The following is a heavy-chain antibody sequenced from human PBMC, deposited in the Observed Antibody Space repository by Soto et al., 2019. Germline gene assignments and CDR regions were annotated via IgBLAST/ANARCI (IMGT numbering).Heavy chain of an antibody. CDR1: GFMFDAFA. J-gene: IGHJ5*02. V-gene: IGHV3-9*01. Sequence: EVQLVESWGGLVQPGRSLRLSCAASGFMFDAFAMHWVRQAPGKGLEWVSGISWNSGDVAYADSVKGRFTISRDNAKHSVYLHLNSLRPEDTALYYCAKAPNVVTHWFDPWGQGTLVTVSS. CDR3: AKAPNVVTHWFDP. CDR2: ISWNSGDV. D-gene: IGHD3-22*01.